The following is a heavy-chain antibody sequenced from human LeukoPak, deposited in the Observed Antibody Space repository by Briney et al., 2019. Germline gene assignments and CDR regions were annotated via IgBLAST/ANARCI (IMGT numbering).Heavy chain of an antibody. V-gene: IGHV4-30-4*02. CDR2: IYYSGST. CDR1: GGSISSGDYY. Sequence: SESLSLTCTVSGGSISSGDYYWSWIRQPPGKGLEWIGYIYYSGSTYYNPSLKSQVTISVDTSKNQFSLKLSSVTAADTAVYYCARVGVYFDWLLTENWFDPWGQGTLVTVSS. D-gene: IGHD3-9*01. CDR3: ARVGVYFDWLLTENWFDP. J-gene: IGHJ5*02.